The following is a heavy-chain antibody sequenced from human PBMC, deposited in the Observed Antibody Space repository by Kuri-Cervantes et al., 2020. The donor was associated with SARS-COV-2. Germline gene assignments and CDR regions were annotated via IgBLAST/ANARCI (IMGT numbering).Heavy chain of an antibody. CDR3: ARFQLGEGFDP. CDR1: GYTFTSYG. D-gene: IGHD6-6*01. CDR2: IIPILGIA. J-gene: IGHJ5*02. Sequence: SVKVSCKASGYTFTSYGISWVRQAPGQGLEWMGRIIPILGIANYAQKFQGRVTITADKSTSTAYMELSSLRSEDTAVYYCARFQLGEGFDPWGQGTLVTVSS. V-gene: IGHV1-69*04.